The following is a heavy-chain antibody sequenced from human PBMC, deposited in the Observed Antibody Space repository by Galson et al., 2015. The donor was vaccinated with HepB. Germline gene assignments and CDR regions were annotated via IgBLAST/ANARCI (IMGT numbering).Heavy chain of an antibody. CDR3: ARVIGGEAIFGVVDISWFDP. CDR2: INTNTGNP. D-gene: IGHD3-3*01. V-gene: IGHV7-4-1*02. Sequence: SVKVSCKASGYTFTSYAMNWVRQAPGQGLEWMGWINTNTGNPTYAQGFTGRFVFSLDTSVSTAYLQISSLKAEDTAVYYCARVIGGEAIFGVVDISWFDPWGQGTLVTVSS. J-gene: IGHJ5*02. CDR1: GYTFTSYA.